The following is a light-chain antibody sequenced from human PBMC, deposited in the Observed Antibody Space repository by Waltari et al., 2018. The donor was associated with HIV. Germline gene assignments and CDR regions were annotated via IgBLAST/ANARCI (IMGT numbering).Light chain of an antibody. CDR3: ATWDDGLSGWV. J-gene: IGLJ3*02. Sequence: QSVVTQPPSASGTPGQRVSMSCSGSASNIGRNTVNWYQHLPQTAPKLLIYNNDERPSGVPDRFSASKTGTSASLDISGLQSEDEADYYCATWDDGLSGWVFGVGTKLTVL. CDR1: ASNIGRNT. CDR2: NND. V-gene: IGLV1-44*01.